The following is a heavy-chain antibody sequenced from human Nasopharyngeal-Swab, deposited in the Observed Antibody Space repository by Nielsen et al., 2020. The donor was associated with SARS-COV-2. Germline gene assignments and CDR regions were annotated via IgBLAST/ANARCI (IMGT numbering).Heavy chain of an antibody. V-gene: IGHV5-51*01. Sequence: VRQMPGKGLEWMGIIYPGDSDTRYSPSFQGQVTISADKSISTAYLQWSSLKASDTAVYYCARQGDIVVVPAASALDYWGQGTLVTVSS. J-gene: IGHJ4*02. CDR2: IYPGDSDT. CDR3: ARQGDIVVVPAASALDY. D-gene: IGHD2-2*01.